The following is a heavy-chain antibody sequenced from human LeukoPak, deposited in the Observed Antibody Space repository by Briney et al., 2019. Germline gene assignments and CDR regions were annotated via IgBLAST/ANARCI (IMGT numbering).Heavy chain of an antibody. Sequence: PGGSLRLSCAASGFTFSSYSMNWVRQAPGKGLEWVSSISSSSSYIYYADSVKGRFTISRDNAKNSLYLQMNSLRAEDTAVYYCAKGKMGATQWTFDYWGQGTLVTVSS. CDR3: AKGKMGATQWTFDY. CDR2: ISSSSSYI. D-gene: IGHD1-26*01. J-gene: IGHJ4*02. V-gene: IGHV3-21*01. CDR1: GFTFSSYS.